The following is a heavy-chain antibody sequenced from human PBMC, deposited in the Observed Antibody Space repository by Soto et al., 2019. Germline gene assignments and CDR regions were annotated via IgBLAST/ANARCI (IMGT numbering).Heavy chain of an antibody. CDR2: ISSSSSYI. CDR3: ARDGNDDILTGYYYYYYGMDV. J-gene: IGHJ6*02. Sequence: GGSLRLSCAASGVTFSSYSMNWVRQAPGKGLEWVSSISSSSSYIYYADSVKGRFTISRDNAKNSLYLQMNSLRAEDTAVYYCARDGNDDILTGYYYYYYGMDVWGQGTTVTVSS. V-gene: IGHV3-21*01. D-gene: IGHD3-9*01. CDR1: GVTFSSYS.